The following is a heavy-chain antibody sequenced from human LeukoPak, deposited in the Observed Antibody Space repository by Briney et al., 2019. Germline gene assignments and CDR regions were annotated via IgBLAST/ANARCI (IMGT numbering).Heavy chain of an antibody. D-gene: IGHD3-22*01. V-gene: IGHV3-53*01. CDR1: GFTFSSYE. CDR2: IYSGGST. CDR3: ARAQYYYDSSGYYYDY. Sequence: GGSLRLSCAASGFTFSSYEMNWVRQAPGKGLEWVSVIYSGGSTYYADSVKGRFTISRDNSKNTLYLQMNSLRAEDTAVYYCARAQYYYDSSGYYYDYWGQGTLVTVSS. J-gene: IGHJ4*02.